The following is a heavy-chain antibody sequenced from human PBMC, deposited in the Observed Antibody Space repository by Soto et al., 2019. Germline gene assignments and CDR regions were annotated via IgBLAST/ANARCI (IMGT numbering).Heavy chain of an antibody. CDR2: INHSGST. V-gene: IGHV4-34*01. J-gene: IGHJ6*02. CDR1: GGSFSGYY. Sequence: KTSETLSLTCAVYGGSFSGYYWSWIRQPPGKGLEWIGEINHSGSTNYNPSLKSRVTISVDTSKNQFSLKLSSVTAADTAVYYCATDILTGYYDGMDVWGQGTTVTVSS. D-gene: IGHD3-9*01. CDR3: ATDILTGYYDGMDV.